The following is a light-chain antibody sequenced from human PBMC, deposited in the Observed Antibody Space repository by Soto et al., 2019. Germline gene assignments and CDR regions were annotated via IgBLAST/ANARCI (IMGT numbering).Light chain of an antibody. J-gene: IGKJ5*01. V-gene: IGKV1-39*01. CDR2: AAS. Sequence: DIQMTQCPSSLSASVGDRVTITCQGSQDITNYLNWYQQKPGKAPKVLIYAASRLQSGVPSRFSGSGSGTDFTLTISSLQPEDFAIYYCQQSYSTPPITFGQGTRLEIK. CDR3: QQSYSTPPIT. CDR1: QDITNY.